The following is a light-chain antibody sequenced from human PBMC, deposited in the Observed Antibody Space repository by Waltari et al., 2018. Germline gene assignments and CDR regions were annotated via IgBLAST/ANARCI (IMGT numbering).Light chain of an antibody. CDR3: SSYTTSSTYV. CDR2: DVN. J-gene: IGLJ1*01. Sequence: QSALTQPASVSGSPGQSITISCTGTSSDIGPFKYVSWYQQPPGKAPKLIIYDVNSRPSGVSNQFSGSKSGNTASLTISGLQAEDEADYYCSSYTTSSTYVLGTGTKVTVL. CDR1: SSDIGPFKY. V-gene: IGLV2-14*03.